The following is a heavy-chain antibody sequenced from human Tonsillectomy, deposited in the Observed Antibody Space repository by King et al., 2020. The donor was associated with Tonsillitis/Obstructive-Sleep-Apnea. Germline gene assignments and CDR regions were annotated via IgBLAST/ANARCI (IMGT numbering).Heavy chain of an antibody. CDR1: GGSISSSSYY. J-gene: IGHJ5*02. CDR2: IYYSGST. Sequence: QLQESGPGLVKPSETLSLTCTVSGGSISSSSYYWGWIRQPPGKGLEWIGSIYYSGSTYYNPSLKSRVTISVDTSKNQFSLKLSSVTAADTAVYYCARDDCSSTSCYGGGNWFDPWAREPWSPSPQ. V-gene: IGHV4-39*02. CDR3: ARDDCSSTSCYGGGNWFDP. D-gene: IGHD2-2*01.